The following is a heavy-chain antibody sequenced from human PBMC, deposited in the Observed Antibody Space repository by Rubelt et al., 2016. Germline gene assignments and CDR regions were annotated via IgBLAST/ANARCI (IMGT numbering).Heavy chain of an antibody. Sequence: GKGLEWVSYISSSGSTIYYADSVKGRFTISRDNAKNSLYLQMNSLRAEDTAVYYCARGVAIFGVAPTLDYWGQGTLVTVSS. D-gene: IGHD3-3*01. CDR3: ARGVAIFGVAPTLDY. CDR2: ISSSGSTI. J-gene: IGHJ4*02. V-gene: IGHV3-11*04.